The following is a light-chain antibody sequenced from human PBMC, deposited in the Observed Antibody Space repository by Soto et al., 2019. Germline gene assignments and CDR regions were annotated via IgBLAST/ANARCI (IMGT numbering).Light chain of an antibody. CDR3: QQRSSWPLT. CDR1: QSVSRY. V-gene: IGKV3-11*01. CDR2: DAS. Sequence: EIVLTQSPATLSLSPGERATLSCRASQSVSRYLAWYQQKPGQAPRFLIYDASNRATGIPARFSGSGSGTDFTLTISSLEPEDFAVYYCQQRSSWPLTFGGGTKVDIK. J-gene: IGKJ4*01.